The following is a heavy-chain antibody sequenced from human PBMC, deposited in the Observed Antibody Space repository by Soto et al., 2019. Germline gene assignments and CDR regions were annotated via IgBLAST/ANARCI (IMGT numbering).Heavy chain of an antibody. CDR2: INHSGST. J-gene: IGHJ5*02. CDR3: AREKQWLANWFDP. V-gene: IGHV4-34*01. Sequence: SETLSLTCAVYGGSFSGYYWSWIRQPPGKELEWIGEINHSGSTNYNPSLKSRVTISVDTSKNQFSLKLSSVTAADTAVYYCAREKQWLANWFDPWGQGTLVTVSS. D-gene: IGHD6-19*01. CDR1: GGSFSGYY.